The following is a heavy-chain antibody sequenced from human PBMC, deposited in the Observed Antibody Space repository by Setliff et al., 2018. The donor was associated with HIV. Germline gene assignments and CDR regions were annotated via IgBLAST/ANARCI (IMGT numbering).Heavy chain of an antibody. CDR1: GFTFSNYG. CDR3: AKPVVHHYYYMDV. V-gene: IGHV3-30*02. J-gene: IGHJ6*03. CDR2: IRYDRSEK. D-gene: IGHD3-16*02. Sequence: GGSLRLSCAASGFTFSNYGMHWVRQAPGKGLEWVAYIRYDRSEKHYADSVKGRFTISRDNSQNTLYLQMNSLRPEDTAVYYCAKPVVHHYYYMDVWGKGTKVTVSS.